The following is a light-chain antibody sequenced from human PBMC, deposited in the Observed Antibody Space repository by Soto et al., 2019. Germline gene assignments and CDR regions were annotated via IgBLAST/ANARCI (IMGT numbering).Light chain of an antibody. CDR1: QTVYNGF. V-gene: IGKV3-20*01. CDR2: GAS. J-gene: IGKJ5*01. CDR3: QQYSNGPPIT. Sequence: ETVLTQSKSTLSLSXGERAILSCRASQTVYNGFLAWYQQKPGQAPRLLIYGASSRATGIPDRFSGSGSGTEFTLTISSLQSEDFAVYYCQQYSNGPPITVGQGRRLEIK.